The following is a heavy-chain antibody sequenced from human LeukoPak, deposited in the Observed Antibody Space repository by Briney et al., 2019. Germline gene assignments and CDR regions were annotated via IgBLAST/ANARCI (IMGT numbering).Heavy chain of an antibody. CDR2: IKQDGSEK. D-gene: IGHD5-18*01. Sequence: GGSLRLSCAASGFTFGDYWMSWVRQAPGKGLEWVANIKQDGSEKYYVESVEGRFSISRDNAKNSLFLQMNSLRADDTAMYYCARRLMDTAMAYYYYYALDVWGQGTTVTVSS. J-gene: IGHJ6*02. V-gene: IGHV3-7*01. CDR3: ARRLMDTAMAYYYYYALDV. CDR1: GFTFGDYW.